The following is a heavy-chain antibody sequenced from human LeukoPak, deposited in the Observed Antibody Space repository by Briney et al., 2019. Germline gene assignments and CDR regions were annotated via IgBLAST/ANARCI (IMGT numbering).Heavy chain of an antibody. V-gene: IGHV3-23*01. D-gene: IGHD6-6*01. Sequence: GGSLRLSCAASGFTFSSYAMSWVRQAPGKGLEWVSAISGSGGSTYYADSVKGRFTISRDNSKNTLYLQMNSLRAEDTAVYYCARHSNLGPSVAARLDYYALDVWGQGTTVTVFS. CDR2: ISGSGGST. CDR3: ARHSNLGPSVAARLDYYALDV. J-gene: IGHJ6*02. CDR1: GFTFSSYA.